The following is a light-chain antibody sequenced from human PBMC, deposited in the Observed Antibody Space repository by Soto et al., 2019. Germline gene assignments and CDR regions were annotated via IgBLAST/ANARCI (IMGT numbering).Light chain of an antibody. J-gene: IGKJ2*01. CDR3: LQSYKSPPT. Sequence: DIQMAQSPSSLSASVRDRVTITCRANQTIHTYLHWYQHKPGKAPKLLIFSASTLQIGVSSRFSGSGSGTDFTLTINSLEPADFARYYCLQSYKSPPTFGQVTKVVIK. CDR2: SAS. CDR1: QTIHTY. V-gene: IGKV1-39*01.